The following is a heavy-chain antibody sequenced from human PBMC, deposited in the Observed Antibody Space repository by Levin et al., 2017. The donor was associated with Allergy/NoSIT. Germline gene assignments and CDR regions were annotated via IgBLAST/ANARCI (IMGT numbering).Heavy chain of an antibody. J-gene: IGHJ5*02. Sequence: GESLKISCKASGYTFTSYAMNWVRQAPGQGLEWMGWINTNTGNPTYAQGFTGRFVFSLDTSVSTAYLQISSLKAEDTAVYYCARGWVNHSKKRGFDPWGQGTLVTVSS. CDR3: ARGWVNHSKKRGFDP. CDR1: GYTFTSYA. CDR2: INTNTGNP. V-gene: IGHV7-4-1*02. D-gene: IGHD1-14*01.